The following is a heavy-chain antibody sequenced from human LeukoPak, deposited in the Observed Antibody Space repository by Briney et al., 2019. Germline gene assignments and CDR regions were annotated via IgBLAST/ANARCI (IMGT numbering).Heavy chain of an antibody. Sequence: GGSLRLSCAASGFTLAAYSMNWVRQAPGKGLEWVSSISSSSAYIYYADSVKGRFAISRDNAKESLFLQMNSLRPEDTALYYCASLKIRRIGNAFDIWGQGTMVTVSS. CDR2: ISSSSAYI. CDR1: GFTLAAYS. D-gene: IGHD1-1*01. J-gene: IGHJ3*02. CDR3: ASLKIRRIGNAFDI. V-gene: IGHV3-21*01.